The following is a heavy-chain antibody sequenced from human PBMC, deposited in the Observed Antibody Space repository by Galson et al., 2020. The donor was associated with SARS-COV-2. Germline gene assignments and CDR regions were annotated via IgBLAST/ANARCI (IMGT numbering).Heavy chain of an antibody. CDR2: INHSGST. CDR1: GGSFSGYY. CDR3: ARGLIAARYSGSYSPRWFDP. D-gene: IGHD1-26*01. J-gene: IGHJ5*02. V-gene: IGHV4-34*01. Sequence: SQTLSLTCAVYGGSFSGYYWSWIRQPPGKGLEWIGEINHSGSTNYNPSLKSRVTISVDTSKNQFSLKLSSVTAADTAVYYCARGLIAARYSGSYSPRWFDPWGQGTLVTVSS.